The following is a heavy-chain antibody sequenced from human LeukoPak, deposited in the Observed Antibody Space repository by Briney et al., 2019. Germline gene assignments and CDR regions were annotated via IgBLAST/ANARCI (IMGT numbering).Heavy chain of an antibody. J-gene: IGHJ6*03. CDR2: INHSGST. Sequence: PSETLSLTCAVYGGSFSGYYWSWIRQPPGKGPEWIGEINHSGSTNYKPSLKSRVTISIDTSKNQFSLKLSSVTAADTAVYYCARRVRIAARRSPSYYYYMDVWGKGTTVTVSS. CDR1: GGSFSGYY. V-gene: IGHV4-34*01. D-gene: IGHD6-6*01. CDR3: ARRVRIAARRSPSYYYYMDV.